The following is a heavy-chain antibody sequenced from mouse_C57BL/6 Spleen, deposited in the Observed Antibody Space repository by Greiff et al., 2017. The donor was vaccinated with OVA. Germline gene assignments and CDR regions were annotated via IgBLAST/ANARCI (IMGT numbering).Heavy chain of an antibody. J-gene: IGHJ2*01. CDR1: GYTFTSYW. CDR2: IDPSDSYT. V-gene: IGHV1-69*01. D-gene: IGHD4-1*01. Sequence: QVQLQQPGAELVMPGASVKLSCKASGYTFTSYWMHWVKQRPGQGLEWIGEIDPSDSYTNYNQKFKGKSTLTVDKSSSTAYMQLSSLTSEDSAVYYCARGTGYFDYWGQGTTLTVSS. CDR3: ARGTGYFDY.